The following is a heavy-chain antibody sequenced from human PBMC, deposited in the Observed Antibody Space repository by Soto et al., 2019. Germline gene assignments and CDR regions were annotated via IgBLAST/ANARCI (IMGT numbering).Heavy chain of an antibody. CDR3: ARDLFEAGYYDSCGPNGRDV. V-gene: IGHV4-31*03. Sequence: SETLSLTCTVSGGSISSGGYYWSWIRQHPGKGLEWIRYIYYSGSTYYNPSLKSRVTISVDTSKNQFSLKLSSVTAADTAVYYCARDLFEAGYYDSCGPNGRDVGGQGTTVTVSS. D-gene: IGHD3-22*01. CDR1: GGSISSGGYY. J-gene: IGHJ6*02. CDR2: IYYSGST.